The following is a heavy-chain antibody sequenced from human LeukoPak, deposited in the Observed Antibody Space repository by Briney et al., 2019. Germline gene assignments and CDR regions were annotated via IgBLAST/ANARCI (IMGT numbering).Heavy chain of an antibody. CDR3: ARVDGRYYYGSGSYSLALDAFDI. J-gene: IGHJ3*02. D-gene: IGHD3-10*01. CDR1: GGSISSYY. Sequence: SETLSLTCTVSGGSISSYYWSWIRQPPGKGLEWIGDIYYSGSTNYNPSLKSRVTMSVDTSKNQFSLKLSSVTAADTAVYYCARVDGRYYYGSGSYSLALDAFDIWGQGTMVTVSS. V-gene: IGHV4-59*01. CDR2: IYYSGST.